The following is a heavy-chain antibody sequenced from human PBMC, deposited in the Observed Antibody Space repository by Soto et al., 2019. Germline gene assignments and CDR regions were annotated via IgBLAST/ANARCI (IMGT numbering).Heavy chain of an antibody. D-gene: IGHD5-12*01. CDR1: GFTFSSYA. CDR3: ARDPVNIETTIVRPSDF. V-gene: IGHV3-23*01. Sequence: TGGSLRLSCAASGFTFSSYALSWVRQAPGKGLEWVSVIGGSGGSTYYADSVKGRFTISRDNSKNTLYLQMNSLRAGDTAVYFCARDPVNIETTIVRPSDFWGQGTLVTVSS. J-gene: IGHJ4*02. CDR2: IGGSGGST.